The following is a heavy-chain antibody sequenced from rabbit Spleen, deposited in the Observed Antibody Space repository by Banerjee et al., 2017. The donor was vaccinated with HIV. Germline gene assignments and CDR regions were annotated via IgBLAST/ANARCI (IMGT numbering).Heavy chain of an antibody. CDR2: IYGGSGGSP. V-gene: IGHV1S40*01. CDR1: GFSFSSSYY. CDR3: ARDLTGVIGWNFGW. D-gene: IGHD1-1*01. Sequence: QSLEESGGDLVKPGASLTLTCTASGFSFSSSYYMCWVRQAPGKGLECIACIYGGSGGSPYYASWAKGRFTISRSTSLNTVTLQMTSLTAADTATYFCARDLTGVIGWNFGWWGPGTLVTVS. J-gene: IGHJ4*01.